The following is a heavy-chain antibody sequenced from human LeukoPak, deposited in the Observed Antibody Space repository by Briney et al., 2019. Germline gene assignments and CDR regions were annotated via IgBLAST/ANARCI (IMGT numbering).Heavy chain of an antibody. D-gene: IGHD4-23*01. V-gene: IGHV3-23*01. CDR3: AKKPTVVTDYYFDY. CDR1: GFTFSSYA. Sequence: GGSLRLSCAASGFTFSSYAMSWVRQAPGKGLEWVSAISGSGGSTYYADSVKGRFTISRDNSKNTLYLQMNGLRAEDTAVYYCAKKPTVVTDYYFDYWGQGTLVTVSS. CDR2: ISGSGGST. J-gene: IGHJ4*02.